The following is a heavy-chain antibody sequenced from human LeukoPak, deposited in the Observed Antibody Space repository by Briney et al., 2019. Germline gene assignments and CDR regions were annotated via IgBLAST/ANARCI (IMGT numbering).Heavy chain of an antibody. CDR2: ISGDGGST. CDR1: GFTFDDYA. V-gene: IGHV3-43*02. J-gene: IGHJ5*02. Sequence: PGGSLRLSCAASGFTFDDYAMHWVRQAPGKGLDWLSLISGDGGSTYYADSVKGRFTISRDNSKNSLYLQMNSLRAEDTAVYYCAKYYDFWSGYEGFDPWGQGTLVTVSS. D-gene: IGHD3-3*01. CDR3: AKYYDFWSGYEGFDP.